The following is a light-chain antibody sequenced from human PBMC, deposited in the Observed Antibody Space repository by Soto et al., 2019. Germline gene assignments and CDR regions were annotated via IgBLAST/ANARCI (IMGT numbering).Light chain of an antibody. J-gene: IGLJ1*01. CDR2: DVS. CDR1: SSDVGGYNY. CDR3: SSYTSSSTRV. V-gene: IGLV2-14*01. Sequence: QSALTQPASVSGSPGQSITISCPGTSSDVGGYNYVSWYQQHPGKAPKLMIYDVSNRPSGVSNRSSGSKSVNTASLTISGLQAEDEADYYCSSYTSSSTRVFGTGTKVTVL.